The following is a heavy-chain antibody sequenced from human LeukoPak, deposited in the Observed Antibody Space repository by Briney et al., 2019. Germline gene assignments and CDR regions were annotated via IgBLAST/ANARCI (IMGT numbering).Heavy chain of an antibody. CDR3: ARLYYYDSSGSGYYYYMDV. CDR2: IYYSGST. Sequence: SETLSLTCTVSGGSISSGSYYWGWIRQPPGKGLERIGSIYYSGSTYYNPSLKSRVTISVDTSKNQFSLKLSSVTAADTAVYYCARLYYYDSSGSGYYYYMDVWGKGTTVTVSS. J-gene: IGHJ6*03. D-gene: IGHD3-22*01. V-gene: IGHV4-39*01. CDR1: GGSISSGSYY.